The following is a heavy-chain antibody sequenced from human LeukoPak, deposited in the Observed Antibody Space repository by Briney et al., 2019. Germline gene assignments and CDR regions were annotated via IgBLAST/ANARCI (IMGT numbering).Heavy chain of an antibody. V-gene: IGHV4-59*01. CDR2: IYYSGST. Sequence: PSETLSLTCTASGGSISSYYWSWIRQPPGKGLEWIGYIYYSGSTNYNPSLKSRVTISVDTSKNQFSLKLSSVTAADTAVYYCATCSGGSCFTFDIWGQGTMVTVSS. J-gene: IGHJ3*02. D-gene: IGHD2-15*01. CDR1: GGSISSYY. CDR3: ATCSGGSCFTFDI.